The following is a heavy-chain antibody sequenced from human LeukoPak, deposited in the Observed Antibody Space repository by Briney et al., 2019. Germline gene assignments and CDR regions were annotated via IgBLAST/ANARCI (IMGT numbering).Heavy chain of an antibody. D-gene: IGHD3-3*02. J-gene: IGHJ6*03. CDR3: AKEGLLDYYYYYMDV. Sequence: GSLRLSCAASGFTFSSYGMHWVRQARGKGLEWVAFIQYDGSNKYYADSVKGRFTISRDNSKNTLYLQMNSLRAEDTAVYYCAKEGLLDYYYYYMDVWGKGTTVTISS. V-gene: IGHV3-30*02. CDR2: IQYDGSNK. CDR1: GFTFSSYG.